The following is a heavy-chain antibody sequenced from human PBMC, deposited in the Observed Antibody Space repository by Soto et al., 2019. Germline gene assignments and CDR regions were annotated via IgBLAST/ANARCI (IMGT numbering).Heavy chain of an antibody. V-gene: IGHV1-69*13. CDR3: ARESQGYYDSSCYYYPLDN. J-gene: IGHJ4*02. CDR1: GGTFSSYA. CDR2: ISPIFGTA. D-gene: IGHD3-22*01. Sequence: AVKVSCKASGGTFSSYAISWVRQAPGQGLEWMGGISPIFGTANYAQKFQGRVTITADESTNTAYMELSSLRSEDTAVYYCARESQGYYDSSCYYYPLDNWGQGTLVTVSS.